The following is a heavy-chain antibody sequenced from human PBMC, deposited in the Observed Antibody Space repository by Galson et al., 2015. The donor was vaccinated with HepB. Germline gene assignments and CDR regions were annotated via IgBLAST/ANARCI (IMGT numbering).Heavy chain of an antibody. Sequence: SLRLSCAASGFTFSSHDMNWVRQAPGKGLEWVSLITRDGGVKYYADSVKGRFIISRDNAKSSLYLQMNSLTDEDRAVYYCAKIGGGWVSDYWGQGTLVTVSS. D-gene: IGHD3-16*01. CDR1: GFTFSSHD. CDR2: ITRDGGVK. CDR3: AKIGGGWVSDY. J-gene: IGHJ4*02. V-gene: IGHV3-48*03.